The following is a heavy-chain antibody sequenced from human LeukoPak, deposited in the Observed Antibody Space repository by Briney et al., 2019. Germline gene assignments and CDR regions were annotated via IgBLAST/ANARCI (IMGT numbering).Heavy chain of an antibody. J-gene: IGHJ4*02. Sequence: GGSLRLSCAASEFTFSNYVMHWVRQAPGKGLEWVAFIRYDGSNKYYADSVKGRFTISRDNSKNTLYLQMNSLRAEDTAVYYCAKYSGSYLAFDYWGQGTLVTVSS. D-gene: IGHD1-26*01. CDR1: EFTFSNYV. V-gene: IGHV3-30*02. CDR2: IRYDGSNK. CDR3: AKYSGSYLAFDY.